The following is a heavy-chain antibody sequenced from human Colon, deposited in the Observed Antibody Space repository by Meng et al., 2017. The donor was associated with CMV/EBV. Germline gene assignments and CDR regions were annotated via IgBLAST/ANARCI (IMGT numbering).Heavy chain of an antibody. CDR3: ARDLHAGGWVCHWDY. D-gene: IGHD6-19*01. J-gene: IGHJ4*02. CDR1: GLIVSGNY. Sequence: GESLKISCAASGLIVSGNYMSWVRQAPGKGLEWVSLIYGGGATYYADSVKGRFTISRDTSKNTLYLQMDSLRADDTAVYYCARDLHAGGWVCHWDYWGQGTLVTVSS. V-gene: IGHV3-53*01. CDR2: IYGGGAT.